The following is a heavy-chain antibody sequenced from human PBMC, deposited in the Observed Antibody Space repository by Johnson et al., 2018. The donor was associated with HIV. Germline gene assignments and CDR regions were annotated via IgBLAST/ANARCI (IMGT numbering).Heavy chain of an antibody. V-gene: IGHV3-23*04. D-gene: IGHD6-19*01. CDR3: ARGPRSSGWYPYAFDI. CDR2: ISGSGST. CDR1: GFSFNDYV. Sequence: VQLVESGGGVVRPGGSLRLSCVASGFSFNDYVMSWVRQAPGKGLEWVSGISGSGSTYYADSVKGRFTISRDNSKNTLYLQMNSLRAGDTAVYYCARGPRSSGWYPYAFDIGGQGTMVTVSS. J-gene: IGHJ3*02.